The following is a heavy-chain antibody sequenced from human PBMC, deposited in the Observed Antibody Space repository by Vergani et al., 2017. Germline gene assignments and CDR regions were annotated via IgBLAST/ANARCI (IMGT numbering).Heavy chain of an antibody. D-gene: IGHD2-2*01. CDR2: IYHSGST. J-gene: IGHJ6*02. Sequence: QVQLQESGPGLVKPSETLSLTCAVSGYSISSGYYWGWIRQPPGKGLEWIGSIYHSGSTYYNPSLKSRVTISVDTSKNQFSLKLSSVTAADTAVYYCARQDIGSSDKYGMDVWGQGP. CDR3: ARQDIGSSDKYGMDV. CDR1: GYSISSGYY. V-gene: IGHV4-38-2*01.